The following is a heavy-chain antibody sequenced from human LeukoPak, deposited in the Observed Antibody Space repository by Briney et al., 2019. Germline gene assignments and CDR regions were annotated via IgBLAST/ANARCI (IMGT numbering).Heavy chain of an antibody. CDR3: ATTSPIAVAGTGYDY. CDR1: GYSISSGYY. CDR2: IYHSGST. D-gene: IGHD6-19*01. J-gene: IGHJ4*02. Sequence: SETLSLTCAVSGYSISSGYYWGWIRQPPGKGLEWIGSIYHSGSTYHNPSLKSRVTIPVDTSKNQFSLKLSSVTAADTAVYYCATTSPIAVAGTGYDYWGQGTLVTVSS. V-gene: IGHV4-38-2*01.